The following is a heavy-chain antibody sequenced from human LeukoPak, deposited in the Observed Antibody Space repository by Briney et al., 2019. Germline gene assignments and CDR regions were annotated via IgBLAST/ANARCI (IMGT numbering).Heavy chain of an antibody. Sequence: SETLSLTCTVSGGSISSYYWSWVRQPPGKGLEWIGYIYYSGSTDYNPSLKSQVTISVDTSKNQLSLKLSSVTAADTAVYYCAREKVVVAANTYYYYMDVWGKGTTVTVSS. CDR1: GGSISSYY. J-gene: IGHJ6*03. D-gene: IGHD2-15*01. V-gene: IGHV4-59*12. CDR2: IYYSGST. CDR3: AREKVVVAANTYYYYMDV.